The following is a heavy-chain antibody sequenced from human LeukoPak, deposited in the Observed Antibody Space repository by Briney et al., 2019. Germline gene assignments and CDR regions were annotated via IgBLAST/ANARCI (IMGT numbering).Heavy chain of an antibody. CDR2: ISPIGSRT. Sequence: GGSLRLSCAASGFTFSTYAMNWVRQALGKGLEWVSAISPIGSRTYYADSVKGRFTISRDNSKNTLYLQMNSLRAGDTAIYYCAKASTVLKPIDSWGRGTLVTVSS. D-gene: IGHD1-14*01. CDR3: AKASTVLKPIDS. CDR1: GFTFSTYA. J-gene: IGHJ4*02. V-gene: IGHV3-23*01.